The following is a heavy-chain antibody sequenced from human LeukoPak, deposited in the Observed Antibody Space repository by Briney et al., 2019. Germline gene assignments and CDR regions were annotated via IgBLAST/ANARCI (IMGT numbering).Heavy chain of an antibody. CDR2: MNPNSGNT. V-gene: IGHV1-8*01. D-gene: IGHD3-9*01. CDR3: ARRELRYHYYYMDV. CDR1: GYTFTSYD. J-gene: IGHJ6*03. Sequence: ASVKVSCKASGYTFTSYDINWVRQATGQGLEWMGWMNPNSGNTGYAQKFQGRVTMTRNTSISTAYMELSSLRSEDTAVYYCARRELRYHYYYMDVWGKGTTVTVSS.